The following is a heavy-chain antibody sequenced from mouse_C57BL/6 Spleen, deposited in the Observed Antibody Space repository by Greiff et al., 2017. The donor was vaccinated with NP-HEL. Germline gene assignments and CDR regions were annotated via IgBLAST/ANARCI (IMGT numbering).Heavy chain of an antibody. D-gene: IGHD1-1*02. CDR1: GYTFTEYT. Sequence: QVQLKQSGAELVKPGASVKLSCTASGYTFTEYTIHWVKQRSGQGLEWIGWFYPGRGSIKYHEKFKDKATLTADKSSSTVYMELSRMTSEDSAVYFWARHEGGLWYYAMDYWGQGTSVTVSS. J-gene: IGHJ4*01. V-gene: IGHV1-62-2*01. CDR2: FYPGRGSI. CDR3: ARHEGGLWYYAMDY.